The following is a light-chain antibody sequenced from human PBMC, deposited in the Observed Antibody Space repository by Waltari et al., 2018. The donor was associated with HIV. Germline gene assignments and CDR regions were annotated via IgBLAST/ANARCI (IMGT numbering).Light chain of an antibody. CDR3: SSYTSSTTVI. CDR2: EVT. CDR1: RNDLGTYTY. V-gene: IGLV2-14*01. J-gene: IGLJ2*01. Sequence: QSALTQPASVSGSPGPSITISCPGSRNDLGTYTYVPWYQQHPGKAPKVLIYEVTNRPSGVSDRFSGSKSGNTASLVISGLQTDDEADYYCSSYTSSTTVIFGGGTKLTVL.